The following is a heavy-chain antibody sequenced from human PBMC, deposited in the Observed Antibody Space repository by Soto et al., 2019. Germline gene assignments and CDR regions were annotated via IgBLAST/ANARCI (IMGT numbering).Heavy chain of an antibody. Sequence: QVQLVQSGAEVKEPGSLLQVSCKASGGTFNSHTISWVRLAPGQGLEWMGRTIPILGITNYAQNFQGRLTLTADTSTRTASMELSSLRSEDTAVYYCAISTYDNKFLSYGMDVWGQGTTVTVSS. D-gene: IGHD3-22*01. CDR1: GGTFNSHT. J-gene: IGHJ6*02. V-gene: IGHV1-69*02. CDR2: TIPILGIT. CDR3: AISTYDNKFLSYGMDV.